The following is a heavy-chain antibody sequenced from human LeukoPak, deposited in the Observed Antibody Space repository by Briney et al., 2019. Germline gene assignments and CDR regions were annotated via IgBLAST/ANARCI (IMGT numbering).Heavy chain of an antibody. Sequence: APVKVSCKASGYTFTSYDINWVRQATGQGLEWMGWMNPNSGNTGYAQKFQGRVTMTRNTSISTAYMELSSLRSEDTAVYYCARGVVPAAQDYYYYYGMDVWGQGTTVTVSS. CDR2: MNPNSGNT. V-gene: IGHV1-8*01. D-gene: IGHD2-2*01. CDR3: ARGVVPAAQDYYYYYGMDV. J-gene: IGHJ6*02. CDR1: GYTFTSYD.